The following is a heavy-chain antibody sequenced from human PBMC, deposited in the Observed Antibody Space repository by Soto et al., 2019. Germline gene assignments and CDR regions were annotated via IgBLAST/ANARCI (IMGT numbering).Heavy chain of an antibody. CDR3: ARDDYDYMWGSYRPVAFDI. CDR2: INSDGSST. Sequence: EVQLVESGGGLVQPGGSLRLSCAASGFTFSSYWMHWVRQAPGKGLVWVSRINSDGSSTSYADSVKGRFTISRDNAKNTLYLQMNSLRAEDTAVYYCARDDYDYMWGSYRPVAFDIWGQGTMVTVSS. V-gene: IGHV3-74*01. J-gene: IGHJ3*02. D-gene: IGHD3-16*02. CDR1: GFTFSSYW.